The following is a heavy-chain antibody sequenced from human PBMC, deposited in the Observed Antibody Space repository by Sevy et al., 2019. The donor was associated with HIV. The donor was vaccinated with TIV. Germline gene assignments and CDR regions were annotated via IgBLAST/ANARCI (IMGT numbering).Heavy chain of an antibody. D-gene: IGHD2-2*01. J-gene: IGHJ3*02. CDR1: GGSFSGYY. CDR3: ARHCSSTSCSHAFDT. V-gene: IGHV4-34*01. Sequence: SETLSLTCAVYGGSFSGYYWSWIRQPPGKGLEWIGEINHSGSTNYNPSLKSRVTISGDTSKNQFSLKLSSVTAADTAVYYCARHCSSTSCSHAFDTWGQGTMVTVSS. CDR2: INHSGST.